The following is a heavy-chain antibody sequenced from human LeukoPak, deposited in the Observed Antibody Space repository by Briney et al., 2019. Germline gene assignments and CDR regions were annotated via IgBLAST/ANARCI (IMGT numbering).Heavy chain of an antibody. J-gene: IGHJ4*02. CDR3: AKGHDDFRQFDY. CDR1: GGTFANYA. Sequence: SVKVSCTASGGTFANYAISWVRKAPGQGLEWMGGIIPIFGTGDSAQNFQGRLTITADESTRTTYMELSSLRSEDTAVYYCAKGHDDFRQFDYWGQGTLVTVSS. D-gene: IGHD3-3*01. V-gene: IGHV1-69*13. CDR2: IIPIFGTG.